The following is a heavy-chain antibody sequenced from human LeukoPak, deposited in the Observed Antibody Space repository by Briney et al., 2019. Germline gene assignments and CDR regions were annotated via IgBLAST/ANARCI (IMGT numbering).Heavy chain of an antibody. D-gene: IGHD3/OR15-3a*01. CDR2: IYYSGST. Sequence: PSETLSLTCTVSGGSISSYYWSWIRQPPGKGLEWIGYIYYSGSTNYNPSLKSRVTISVDTSKNQFSLKLSSVTAVDTAVYYCARRTGYYDGFDYRGQGTLVTVSS. J-gene: IGHJ4*02. CDR1: GGSISSYY. CDR3: ARRTGYYDGFDY. V-gene: IGHV4-59*01.